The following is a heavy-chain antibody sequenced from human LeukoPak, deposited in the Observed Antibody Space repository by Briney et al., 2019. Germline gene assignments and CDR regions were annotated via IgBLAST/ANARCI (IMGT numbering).Heavy chain of an antibody. Sequence: SETLSLTCTVSGYSISSGYYWGWIRQPPGKGLEWIGSIYHSGSTYYNPSLKSRVTISVDTSKNQFSLKLSSVTAADTAVYYCASPTVVSGSSVDYWGQGTLVTVSS. CDR1: GYSISSGYY. D-gene: IGHD4-23*01. CDR3: ASPTVVSGSSVDY. CDR2: IYHSGST. J-gene: IGHJ4*02. V-gene: IGHV4-38-2*02.